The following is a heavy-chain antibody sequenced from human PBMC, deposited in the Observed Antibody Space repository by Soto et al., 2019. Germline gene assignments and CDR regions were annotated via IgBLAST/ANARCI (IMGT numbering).Heavy chain of an antibody. J-gene: IGHJ5*02. D-gene: IGHD3-16*01. V-gene: IGHV4-59*08. Sequence: QVQLQESGPGLVKPSETLSLTCTVSGGSISSYYWSWIRQPPGKGLEWIGYIYYSGTTNYNPSLKSRVTISVDTSKNQFSLKLNSVTAVDTAVYYCARMSRGYNWFDPWGQGTLVVVSS. CDR2: IYYSGTT. CDR3: ARMSRGYNWFDP. CDR1: GGSISSYY.